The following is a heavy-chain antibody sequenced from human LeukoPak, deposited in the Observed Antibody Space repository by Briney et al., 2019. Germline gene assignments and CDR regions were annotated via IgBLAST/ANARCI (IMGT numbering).Heavy chain of an antibody. CDR2: ISYDGSNK. CDR1: GFTFSSYA. Sequence: PGGSLRLSCAASGFTFSSYAMHWVRQAPGKGLEWVAVISYDGSNKYYADSVKGRFTISRDNSKNTLYLQMNSLRAEDTAAYYCARSSTSYYYGMDVWGQGTTVTVSS. D-gene: IGHD2-2*01. J-gene: IGHJ6*02. CDR3: ARSSTSYYYGMDV. V-gene: IGHV3-30-3*01.